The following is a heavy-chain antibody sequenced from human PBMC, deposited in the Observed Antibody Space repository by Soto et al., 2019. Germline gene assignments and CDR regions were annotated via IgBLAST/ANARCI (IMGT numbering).Heavy chain of an antibody. J-gene: IGHJ6*02. CDR2: TYYRSEWYS. CDR1: GDSVSSNSAA. Sequence: QEQLQQSGPGLLKPSQTLSLTCDISGDSVSSNSAAWNWIRQSPSRGLEWRGRTYYRSEWYSDYALSVRSRITISSDNTKNQFSLQLDSVTPEDTAVYYCSRDVGVSFYYRIDVWGQGTTVTVSS. V-gene: IGHV6-1*01. D-gene: IGHD2-15*01. CDR3: SRDVGVSFYYRIDV.